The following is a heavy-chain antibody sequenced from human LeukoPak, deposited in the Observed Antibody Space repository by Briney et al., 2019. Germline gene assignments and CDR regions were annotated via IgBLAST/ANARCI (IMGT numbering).Heavy chain of an antibody. CDR2: ISPTSGHI. CDR1: GFTFNTYS. V-gene: IGHV3-21*01. J-gene: IGHJ3*02. Sequence: GGSLRLSCAASGFTFNTYSMNWVRQAPGEGLEWVSSISPTSGHIYYADSVKGRFTISRDNSKNTLYLQMNSLRAEDTAVYYCASQPRAHDAFDIWGQGTMVTVSS. CDR3: ASQPRAHDAFDI.